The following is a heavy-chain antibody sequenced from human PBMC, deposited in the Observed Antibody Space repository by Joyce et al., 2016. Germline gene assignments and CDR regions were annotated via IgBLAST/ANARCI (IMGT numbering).Heavy chain of an antibody. CDR2: INPNSGST. J-gene: IGHJ3*02. Sequence: QVQLVQSGAEVKKPGASVKVSCKASGYTFTGYFMHWVRQAPGQGLEWMGWINPNSGSTNYAQKLQGRVTMTRDTSISTAYMELGRLRSDDTAVYYCARELSGITVGRGALGDAFDIWGQGTMVTVSS. V-gene: IGHV1-2*02. D-gene: IGHD3-10*01. CDR3: ARELSGITVGRGALGDAFDI. CDR1: GYTFTGYF.